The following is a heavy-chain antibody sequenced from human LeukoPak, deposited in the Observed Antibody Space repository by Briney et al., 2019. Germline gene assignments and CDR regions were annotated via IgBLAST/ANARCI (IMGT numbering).Heavy chain of an antibody. J-gene: IGHJ3*02. CDR2: ISSSGSTI. D-gene: IGHD6-19*01. CDR3: TKDILGSGWYTPAFYI. CDR1: GFTFSSYE. V-gene: IGHV3-48*03. Sequence: GGSLRLSCAATGFTFSSYEMNWVRQAPGKGLEWVSYISSSGSTIYYADSVKGRFTISRDNAKNSLYLQMNSLRAEDTALYYCTKDILGSGWYTPAFYIWGRGTMVTVS.